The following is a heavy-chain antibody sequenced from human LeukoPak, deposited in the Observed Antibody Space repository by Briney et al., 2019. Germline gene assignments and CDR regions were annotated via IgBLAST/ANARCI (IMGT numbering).Heavy chain of an antibody. CDR1: GGSFSGYY. CDR3: ARSRRDFWSGTYYFDY. CDR2: INHSGST. Sequence: SETLSLTCAVYGGSFSGYYWSWIRQPPGKGLEWIGEINHSGSTNYNPSLKSRVTISVDTSKNQFSLKLSSVTAADTAVYYCARSRRDFWSGTYYFDYWGQGTLVTVSS. J-gene: IGHJ4*02. V-gene: IGHV4-34*01. D-gene: IGHD3-3*01.